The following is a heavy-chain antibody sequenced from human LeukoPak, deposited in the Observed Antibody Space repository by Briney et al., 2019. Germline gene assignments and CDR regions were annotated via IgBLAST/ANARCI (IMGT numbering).Heavy chain of an antibody. Sequence: GGSLRLSCAASGFTFATYTMSWVRQARGKGLGWVSDIRGSDASPYYADSVKGRFTISRDNSKNTMYLQMNSLRAEDTAVYYCAKLGRYQLPLDDYWGQGTLVTVSS. J-gene: IGHJ4*03. CDR2: IRGSDASP. CDR3: AKLGRYQLPLDDY. CDR1: GFTFATYT. D-gene: IGHD2-2*01. V-gene: IGHV3-23*01.